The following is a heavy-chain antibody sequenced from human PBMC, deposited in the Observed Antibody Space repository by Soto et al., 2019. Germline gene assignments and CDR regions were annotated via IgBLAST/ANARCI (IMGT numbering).Heavy chain of an antibody. CDR2: FDPEYGKT. CDR1: GYTLTELS. V-gene: IGHV1-24*01. CDR3: VAGGTRWLLSPFDY. J-gene: IGHJ4*02. Sequence: QVHLIQSGAEVKKPGASVKVSCKVSGYTLTELSMHWVRQAPGKGLEWMGGFDPEYGKTTSAQKFQGRVTVTEDTSTDTAYMELGSLRSDDTAVYYCVAGGTRWLLSPFDYWGQGTQVTVSS. D-gene: IGHD1-1*01.